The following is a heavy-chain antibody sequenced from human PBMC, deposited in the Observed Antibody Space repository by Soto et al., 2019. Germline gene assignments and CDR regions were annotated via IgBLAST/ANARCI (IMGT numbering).Heavy chain of an antibody. Sequence: SETLSLTCTVSGGSISSGGYYWSWIRQHPGKGLEWIGYIYYSGSTYYNPSLKSRVTISVDTSKNQFSLKLSSVTAADTAVYYCARDGPYSSSWYGGFNYWGQGTLVTVSS. V-gene: IGHV4-31*03. CDR3: ARDGPYSSSWYGGFNY. CDR2: IYYSGST. CDR1: GGSISSGGYY. J-gene: IGHJ4*02. D-gene: IGHD6-13*01.